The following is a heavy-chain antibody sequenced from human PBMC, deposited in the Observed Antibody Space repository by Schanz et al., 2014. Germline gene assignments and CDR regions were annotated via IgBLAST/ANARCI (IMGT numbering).Heavy chain of an antibody. CDR3: ARCLRNYDIMTGYNLSFDY. V-gene: IGHV4-39*01. CDR2: DGISATD. CDR1: GDSITGVSRY. Sequence: QVQLQESGPGLVKPSETLSLTCSVSGDSITGVSRYWGWIRQPPGKGLEWIASDGISATDYVNESLQGRISISIEGRKNQWSLKVTSGPAADTAVYYCARCLRNYDIMTGYNLSFDYWGLGTLVTVSS. D-gene: IGHD3-9*01. J-gene: IGHJ4*02.